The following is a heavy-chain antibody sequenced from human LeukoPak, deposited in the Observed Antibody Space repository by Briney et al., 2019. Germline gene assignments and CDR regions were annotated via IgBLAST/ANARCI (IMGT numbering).Heavy chain of an antibody. CDR3: AKAKNYDFWSGYSTPLY. CDR1: GFTFSSYA. D-gene: IGHD3-3*01. CDR2: ISGSGGST. J-gene: IGHJ4*02. V-gene: IGHV3-23*01. Sequence: GGSLRLSCAASGFTFSSYAMSWVRQAPGKGLEWVSAISGSGGSTYYADSVKGRFTISRDNSKNMLYLQMNSLRAEDTAVYYCAKAKNYDFWSGYSTPLYWGQGTLVTVSS.